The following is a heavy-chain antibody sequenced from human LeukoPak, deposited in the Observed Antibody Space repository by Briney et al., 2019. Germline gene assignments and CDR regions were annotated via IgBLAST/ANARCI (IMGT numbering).Heavy chain of an antibody. J-gene: IGHJ6*03. V-gene: IGHV3-23*01. CDR2: ISGSGAST. CDR1: GFTFSSSG. Sequence: QSGGSLRLSCAASGFTFSSSGMMWVRQAPGKGLEWVSAISGSGASTYYVDSVKGRFTISRDNSKNTLYLQMNSLRAEDTAVYYCARRALAVAGPDYYYYYYMDVWGKGTTVTVSS. CDR3: ARRALAVAGPDYYYYYYMDV. D-gene: IGHD6-19*01.